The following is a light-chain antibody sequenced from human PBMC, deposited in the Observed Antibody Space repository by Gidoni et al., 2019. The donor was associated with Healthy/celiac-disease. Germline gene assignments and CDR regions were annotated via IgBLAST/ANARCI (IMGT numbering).Light chain of an antibody. J-gene: IGKJ4*01. CDR3: QQYYSTPLT. V-gene: IGKV4-1*01. Sequence: DIVMIQSPDPLAVSLGGRATINCKSSQSVLYSSNNKNYLAWSQQKPGQPPKLLIYWASTRESGVPDRFSGSGSGTDFTLTISSLQAEDVAVYYCQQYYSTPLTFGGGTKVEIK. CDR2: WAS. CDR1: QSVLYSSNNKNY.